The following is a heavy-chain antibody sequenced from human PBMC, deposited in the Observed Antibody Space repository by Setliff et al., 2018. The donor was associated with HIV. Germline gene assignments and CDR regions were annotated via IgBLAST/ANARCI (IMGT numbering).Heavy chain of an antibody. CDR3: ARGRPNPLYFDF. D-gene: IGHD1-1*01. CDR1: GYTFTSYY. CDR2: SYPSDGRT. V-gene: IGHV1-46*01. Sequence: ASVKVSCKASGYTFTSYYLHWLRQAPGQGLEWMGISYPSDGRTQYAQKFQGRVTMTRDTSTSTAYMELNSLSSEDTAVYYCARGRPNPLYFDFWGQGTRVTVSS. J-gene: IGHJ4*02.